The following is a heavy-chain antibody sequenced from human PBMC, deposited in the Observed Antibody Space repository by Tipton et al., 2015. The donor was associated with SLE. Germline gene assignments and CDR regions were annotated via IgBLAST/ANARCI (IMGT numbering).Heavy chain of an antibody. CDR1: GYIFTNYG. Sequence: QVQLVQSGAEVKKPGASVKVSCKAYGYIFTNYGINWVRQAPGQGLEWMGWIPTNRHNANYAQKLQGRVTMTSDTSTSTAYMELRSLTSDDSAVYYCTRHGGGDDYWGQGTLITVSS. CDR3: TRHGGGDDY. CDR2: IPTNRHNA. D-gene: IGHD3-16*01. V-gene: IGHV1-18*01. J-gene: IGHJ4*01.